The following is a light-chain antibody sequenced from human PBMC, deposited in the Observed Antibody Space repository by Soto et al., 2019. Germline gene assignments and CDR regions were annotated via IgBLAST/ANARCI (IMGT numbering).Light chain of an antibody. CDR2: GAS. J-gene: IGKJ5*01. CDR3: QQYGSSPIT. Sequence: EIVLTQSPGTLSLSPGERATLSCRASQSVSSYIAWYQQKPGQAPRLLMYGASSRATGIPDRLSGSGSGTDFTLTISRLEPEDFAVYYCQQYGSSPITFGQGTRLEIK. V-gene: IGKV3-20*01. CDR1: QSVSSY.